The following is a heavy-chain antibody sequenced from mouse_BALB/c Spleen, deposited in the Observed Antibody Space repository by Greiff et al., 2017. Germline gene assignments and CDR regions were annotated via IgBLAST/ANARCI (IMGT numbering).Heavy chain of an antibody. Sequence: VQLQQSGAELVKPGASVKLSCTASGFNIKDTYMHWVKQRPEQGLEWIGRIDPANGNTKYDPKFQGKATITADTSSNTAYLQLSSLSSEDTAVYYCARDYGNSYYFDCWGQGTTLTVSS. CDR2: IDPANGNT. CDR1: GFNIKDTY. CDR3: ARDYGNSYYFDC. D-gene: IGHD2-1*01. J-gene: IGHJ2*01. V-gene: IGHV14-3*02.